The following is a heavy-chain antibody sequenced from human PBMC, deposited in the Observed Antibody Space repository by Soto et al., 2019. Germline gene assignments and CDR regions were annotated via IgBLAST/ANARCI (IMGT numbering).Heavy chain of an antibody. D-gene: IGHD1-7*01. CDR3: ARDSRYNWNYGARNGAFDI. CDR2: IKQDGSEK. CDR1: GFTFSSYW. J-gene: IGHJ3*02. V-gene: IGHV3-7*01. Sequence: PGVSLRLSFEASGFTFSSYWMSWVRQAPGKGLEWVANIKQDGSEKYYVDSVKGRFTISRDNAKNSLYRQMNSLRAEDTAVYYCARDSRYNWNYGARNGAFDIWGQGTMVTVSS.